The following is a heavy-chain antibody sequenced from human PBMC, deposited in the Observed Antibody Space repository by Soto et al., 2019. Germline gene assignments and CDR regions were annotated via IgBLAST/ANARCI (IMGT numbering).Heavy chain of an antibody. V-gene: IGHV3-11*05. CDR1: GFTFSDYY. CDR2: ISSSSSYT. J-gene: IGHJ6*02. CDR3: TKVSRRDLDFDWLSSGRHKYYYYYGMEV. Sequence: QVQLVESGGGLVKPGGSLRLSCAASGFTFSDYYMSWIRQAPGKGLEWVSYISSSSSYTNYADSVKGRFTISRDNAKNSLSLQMNGLRAKDTAVSYCTKVSRRDLDFDWLSSGRHKYYYYYGMEVGGQWTTVTVSS. D-gene: IGHD3-9*01.